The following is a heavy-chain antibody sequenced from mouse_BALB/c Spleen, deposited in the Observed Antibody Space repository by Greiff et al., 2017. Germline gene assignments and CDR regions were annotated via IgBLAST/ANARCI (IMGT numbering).Heavy chain of an antibody. Sequence: EVKLQESGGGLVKPGGSLKLSCAASGFTFSSYAMSWVRQSPEKRLEWVAEISSGGSYTYYPDTVTGRFTISRDNAKNTLYLEMSSLRSEDTAMYYCARAYFDYWGQGTTLTVSS. CDR2: ISSGGSYT. CDR1: GFTFSSYA. CDR3: ARAYFDY. V-gene: IGHV5-9-4*01. J-gene: IGHJ2*01.